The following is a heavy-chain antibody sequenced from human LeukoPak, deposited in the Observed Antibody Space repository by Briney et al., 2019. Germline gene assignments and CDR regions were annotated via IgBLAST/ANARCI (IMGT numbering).Heavy chain of an antibody. CDR2: IYYSGST. CDR3: ARSSYNHLRLLWFGELPLNWFDP. J-gene: IGHJ5*02. D-gene: IGHD3-10*01. Sequence: SETLSLTCTVSGGSISSYYWSWIRQPPGKGLEWIGYIYYSGSTNYNPSLKSRVTISVDTSKNQFSLKLSSVTAADTAVYYCARSSYNHLRLLWFGELPLNWFDPWGQGILVTVSS. CDR1: GGSISSYY. V-gene: IGHV4-59*01.